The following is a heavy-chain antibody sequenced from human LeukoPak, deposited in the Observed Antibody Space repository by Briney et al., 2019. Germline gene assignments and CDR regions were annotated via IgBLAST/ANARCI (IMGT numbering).Heavy chain of an antibody. D-gene: IGHD6-19*01. V-gene: IGHV4-34*01. J-gene: IGHJ4*02. CDR3: ARGPSSGWSRSLSY. CDR2: INHSGST. CDR1: GGSFSGYY. Sequence: NASETLSLTCAVYGGSFSGYYWSWIRQPPGKGLEWIGEINHSGSTNYNPSLKSRVTISVDTSKNQFSLKLSSVTAADTAVYYCARGPSSGWSRSLSYWGQGTLVTVSS.